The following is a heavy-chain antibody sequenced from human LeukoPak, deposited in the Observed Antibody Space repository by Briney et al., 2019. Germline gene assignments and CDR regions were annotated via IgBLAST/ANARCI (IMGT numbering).Heavy chain of an antibody. V-gene: IGHV3-64D*09. J-gene: IGHJ4*02. CDR1: GFTFSSFD. CDR2: ISPNGGST. CDR3: VKIARD. Sequence: GGSLRLSCSASGFTFSSFDMHWVRQAPGKGLEYISAISPNGGSTYHADSVKGRFTISRDNSKNTLYLQMSSLRIEDTAVYYCVKIARDWGQGTLVTLSS.